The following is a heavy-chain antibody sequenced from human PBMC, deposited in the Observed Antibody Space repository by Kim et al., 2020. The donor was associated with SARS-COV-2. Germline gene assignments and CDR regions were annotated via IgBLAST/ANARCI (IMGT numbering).Heavy chain of an antibody. CDR2: TYYRSKWYN. V-gene: IGHV6-1*01. Sequence: SQTLSLTCAISGDSVSSNSAAWNWIRQSPSRGLEWLGRTYYRSKWYNDYAVSVKSRITINPDTSKNQFSLQLNSVTPEDTAVYYCARAHSTIVVVPAAMLGTRRQGPPYWYFDLWGRGTLVTVSS. D-gene: IGHD2-2*01. CDR1: GDSVSSNSAA. J-gene: IGHJ2*01. CDR3: ARAHSTIVVVPAAMLGTRRQGPPYWYFDL.